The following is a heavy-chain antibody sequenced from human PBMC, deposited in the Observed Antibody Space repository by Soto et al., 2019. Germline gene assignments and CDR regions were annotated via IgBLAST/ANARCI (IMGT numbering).Heavy chain of an antibody. CDR2: ISGYNGNT. CDR1: DNTFTHYG. CDR3: AAAGGNYFGLDV. Sequence: ASVKVSCKSSDNTFTHYGINWVRQAPGQGLEWMGWISGYNGNTKYAQKFQDRVTMTADTSTRTAFMEVRSLTSDDTGVYFCAAAGGNYFGLDVWGQGTTVTVSS. V-gene: IGHV1-18*01. J-gene: IGHJ6*02. D-gene: IGHD6-13*01.